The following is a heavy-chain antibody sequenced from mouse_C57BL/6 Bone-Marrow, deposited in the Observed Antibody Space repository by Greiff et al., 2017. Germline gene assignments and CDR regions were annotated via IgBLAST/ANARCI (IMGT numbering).Heavy chain of an antibody. J-gene: IGHJ2*01. Sequence: VQLQQPGAELVKPGASVKLSCKASGYTFTSYWMHWVKQRPGQGLEWIGMIHPNSGSTNYNEKFKRKATLTVDKPSSTASMQLSSLTSEVSAVYYCARKDWGGFDYWGQGTTLTVAS. CDR1: GYTFTSYW. D-gene: IGHD4-1*01. CDR2: IHPNSGST. V-gene: IGHV1-64*01. CDR3: ARKDWGGFDY.